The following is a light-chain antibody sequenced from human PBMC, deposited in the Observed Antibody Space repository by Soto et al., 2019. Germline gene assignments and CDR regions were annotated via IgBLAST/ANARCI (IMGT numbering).Light chain of an antibody. Sequence: EIVMTQSPATLSVSPGERATLSCRASQSVSSNLAWYQQKPGQAPRLLIYGASTRATGIPARFSGSGSGTELTLTISSLQSVDFAVYYCQQYNNWPPRVTFGPGTKVDMK. CDR2: GAS. CDR1: QSVSSN. CDR3: QQYNNWPPRVT. V-gene: IGKV3-15*01. J-gene: IGKJ3*01.